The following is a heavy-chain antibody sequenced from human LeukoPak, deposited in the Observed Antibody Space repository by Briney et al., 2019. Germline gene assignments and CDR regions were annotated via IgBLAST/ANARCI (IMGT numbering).Heavy chain of an antibody. CDR2: IYYSGST. CDR1: GGSISSSSYY. J-gene: IGHJ5*02. CDR3: ARGGWFGELLGWFDP. D-gene: IGHD3-10*01. V-gene: IGHV4-39*07. Sequence: SETLSLTCTVSGGSISSSSYYWGWIRQPPGKGLEWIGSIYYSGSTYYNPSLKSRVTISVDTSKNQFSLKLSSVTAADTAVYYCARGGWFGELLGWFDPWGQGTLVTVSS.